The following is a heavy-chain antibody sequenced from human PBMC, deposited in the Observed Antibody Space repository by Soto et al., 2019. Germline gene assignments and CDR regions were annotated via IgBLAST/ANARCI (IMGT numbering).Heavy chain of an antibody. V-gene: IGHV3-30-3*01. Sequence: QVQLVESGGGVVQPGRSLRLSCAASGFTFSSYAMHWVRQAPGKGLEWVAGISYDGSNKYYADSVKGRFTISRDNSKNTMYLKMNSRRYEDTAVYYCARDREEYCSGGSCDSGGYWGQGTLVSVSS. J-gene: IGHJ4*02. CDR2: ISYDGSNK. CDR3: ARDREEYCSGGSCDSGGY. D-gene: IGHD2-15*01. CDR1: GFTFSSYA.